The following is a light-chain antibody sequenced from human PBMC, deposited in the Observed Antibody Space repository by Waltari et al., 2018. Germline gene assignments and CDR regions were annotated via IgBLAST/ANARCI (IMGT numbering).Light chain of an antibody. CDR3: SSYSGTTTFVL. CDR1: NSDIGGYQF. V-gene: IGLV2-14*03. CDR2: DVS. Sequence: QSGLTQPASVSGSPGQSITITCTGTNSDIGGYQFVSWYQEHPGKVPKLILFDVSERPSGVSNRFSGSKSGNTASLTISGLQAEDEAHYYCSSYSGTTTFVLFGGGTKLTVL. J-gene: IGLJ3*02.